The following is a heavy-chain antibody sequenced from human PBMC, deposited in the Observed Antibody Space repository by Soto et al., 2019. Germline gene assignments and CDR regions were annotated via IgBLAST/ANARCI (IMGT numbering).Heavy chain of an antibody. CDR3: ARPKDYDDCTDL. J-gene: IGHJ4*02. V-gene: IGHV1-3*01. CDR2: INAGNGNT. Sequence: GASGNVSCKGSGYAVSWFNINWVRQAPGQRLEWMGWINAGNGNTKYSQKFQGRVTFTRDTSANTAYMELSSLISEDTAVYYCARPKDYDDCTDLWGQGTLVSVYS. CDR1: GYAVSWFN. D-gene: IGHD3-22*01.